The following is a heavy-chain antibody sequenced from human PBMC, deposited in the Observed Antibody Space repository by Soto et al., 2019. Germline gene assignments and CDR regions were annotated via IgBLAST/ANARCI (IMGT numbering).Heavy chain of an antibody. J-gene: IGHJ5*01. CDR2: ISSSRSTI. CDR1: GFTFSSYS. V-gene: IGHV3-48*01. Sequence: EVQLVESGGGLVQPGGSLRLSCAASGFTFSSYSMNWVRQAPGKGLEWVSYISSSRSTIYYADSVKGRFTISRDNAKNSLYLQMNSLRSEDTAVYYCARDCPGCSTTCYGNERFHSWGKGTLVTVSS. D-gene: IGHD2-2*01. CDR3: ARDCPGCSTTCYGNERFHS.